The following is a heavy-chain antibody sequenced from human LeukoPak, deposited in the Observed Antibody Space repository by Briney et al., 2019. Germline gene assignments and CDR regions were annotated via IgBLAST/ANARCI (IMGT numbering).Heavy chain of an antibody. CDR2: ISGSGGST. D-gene: IGHD3-22*01. V-gene: IGHV3-23*01. Sequence: GGSLRLSCAASGFTFSSYAMSWVRQAPGKGLEWVSAISGSGGSTYYADSVKGRFTISRDNSKNTLYLQMNSLRAEDTAVYYCEKASAMIVVVSKYFDYWGQGTLVSVSS. CDR1: GFTFSSYA. CDR3: EKASAMIVVVSKYFDY. J-gene: IGHJ4*02.